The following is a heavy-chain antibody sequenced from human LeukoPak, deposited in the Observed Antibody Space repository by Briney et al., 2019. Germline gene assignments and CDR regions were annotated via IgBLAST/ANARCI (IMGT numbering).Heavy chain of an antibody. D-gene: IGHD4-23*01. CDR1: EFTFSNFA. V-gene: IGHV4-34*01. Sequence: GSLRLSCAASEFTFSNFAMTWIRQPPGKGLEWIGEINHSGSTNYNPSLKSRVTISVDTSKNQFSLKLSSVTAADTAVYYCARAAVNGGFDYWGQGTLVTVSS. CDR3: ARAAVNGGFDY. CDR2: INHSGST. J-gene: IGHJ4*02.